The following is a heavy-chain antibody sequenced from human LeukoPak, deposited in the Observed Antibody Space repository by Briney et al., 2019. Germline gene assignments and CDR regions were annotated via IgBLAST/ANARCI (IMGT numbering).Heavy chain of an antibody. D-gene: IGHD2-15*01. CDR2: MYSGGST. Sequence: GESLRLSCAASGFTVSSNYMSWVRQAPGKGLEWVSVMYSGGSTYYADSVKGRFTISRDNSKNTLFLQMNSLRAEDTAVYYCARDPGGYCSSGSCLGAGYWGQGTLVTVSS. CDR1: GFTVSSNY. J-gene: IGHJ4*02. V-gene: IGHV3-66*02. CDR3: ARDPGGYCSSGSCLGAGY.